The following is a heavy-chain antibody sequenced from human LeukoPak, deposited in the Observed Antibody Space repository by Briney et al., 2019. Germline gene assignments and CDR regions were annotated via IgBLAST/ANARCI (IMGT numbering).Heavy chain of an antibody. J-gene: IGHJ4*02. D-gene: IGHD3-22*01. CDR1: GGSISSYY. Sequence: SETLSLTCTVSGGSISSYYWSWIRQPPGKGLEWIGYIYYSGSTNYNPSLKSRVTISVGTSKNQFSLKLSSVTAADTAVYYCARARPYYYDSSGYLDYWGQGTLVTVSS. CDR3: ARARPYYYDSSGYLDY. V-gene: IGHV4-59*01. CDR2: IYYSGST.